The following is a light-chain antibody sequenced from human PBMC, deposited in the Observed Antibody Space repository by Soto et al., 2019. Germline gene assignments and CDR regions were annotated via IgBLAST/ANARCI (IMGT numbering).Light chain of an antibody. CDR1: SSNIGAGYD. V-gene: IGLV1-40*01. Sequence: QSVLTQPPSVSGAPGQRATISCTGSSSNIGAGYDVHWYQQLPGTAPKLLIYGNSNRPSGVPDRFSGSKSGTSASLATTGLQAEDEADYYCQSYDSSLSGHVVFGGGTKVTVL. J-gene: IGLJ2*01. CDR2: GNS. CDR3: QSYDSSLSGHVV.